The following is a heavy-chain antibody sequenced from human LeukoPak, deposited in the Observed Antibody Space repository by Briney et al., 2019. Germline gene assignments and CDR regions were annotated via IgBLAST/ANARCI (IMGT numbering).Heavy chain of an antibody. V-gene: IGHV4-39*01. CDR2: IYYSGST. J-gene: IGHJ3*02. Sequence: PSETLSLTCTVSGGSISSGGYYWGWIRQPPGKGLEWIGSIYYSGSTYYNPSLKSRVTISVDTSKNQFSLKLSSVTAADTAVYYCARRSGTYHAFDIWGQGTMVTVSS. CDR1: GGSISSGGYY. D-gene: IGHD1-26*01. CDR3: ARRSGTYHAFDI.